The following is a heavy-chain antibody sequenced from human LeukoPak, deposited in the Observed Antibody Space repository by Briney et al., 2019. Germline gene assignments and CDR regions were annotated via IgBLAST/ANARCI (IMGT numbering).Heavy chain of an antibody. V-gene: IGHV6-1*01. CDR3: ARAPIAVAGTGNWFDP. CDR2: TYYRSKWYK. J-gene: IGHJ5*02. Sequence: SQTLSLTCAISGDSVSSNSAAWNWIRQSPSRGLEWLGRTYYRSKWYKDYAVSVKSRIIINTDTSKNQFSLQLNSVTPEDTAVYYCARAPIAVAGTGNWFDPWGQGTLVTVSS. D-gene: IGHD6-19*01. CDR1: GDSVSSNSAA.